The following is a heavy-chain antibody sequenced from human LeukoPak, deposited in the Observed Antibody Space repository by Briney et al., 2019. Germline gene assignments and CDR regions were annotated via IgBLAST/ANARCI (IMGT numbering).Heavy chain of an antibody. CDR1: GFTFSSYG. D-gene: IGHD2-15*01. CDR3: AKDKKRVVAANFADY. Sequence: GGSLRLSCAASGFTFSSYGMSWVRQAPGKGLEWVSAISGSGGSTYYADSVKGRFTISRDNSKNTLYLQMNSLRAEDTAVYYCAKDKKRVVAANFADYWGQGTLVSVSS. J-gene: IGHJ4*02. CDR2: ISGSGGST. V-gene: IGHV3-23*01.